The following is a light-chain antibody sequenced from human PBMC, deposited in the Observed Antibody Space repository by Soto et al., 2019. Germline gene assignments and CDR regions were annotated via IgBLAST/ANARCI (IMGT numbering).Light chain of an antibody. Sequence: QSSLTHPRSLSGSPGQSVNISCTGTSSDVGGFHFVSWYQQHPGRAPKLIIFDVNARPSGVPDRFSGSKSGNTASLTISGLQADDEADYYCCSYAGSFTFVFGGGTKSPS. CDR2: DVN. CDR3: CSYAGSFTFV. CDR1: SSDVGGFHF. V-gene: IGLV2-11*01. J-gene: IGLJ2*01.